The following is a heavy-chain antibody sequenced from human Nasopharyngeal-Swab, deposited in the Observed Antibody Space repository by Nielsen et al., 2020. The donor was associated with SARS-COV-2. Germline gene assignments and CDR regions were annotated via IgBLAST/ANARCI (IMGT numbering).Heavy chain of an antibody. D-gene: IGHD3-3*01. CDR2: ISSSSSYT. CDR1: GFTFSDYY. J-gene: IGHJ6*03. V-gene: IGHV3-11*06. CDR3: ARDVLSFWSGPFDYYYYMDV. Sequence: GSLRLSCAASGFTFSDYYMSWIRQAPGKGLEWVSYISSSSSYTNYADSVKGRFTISRDNAKNSLYLQMNSLRAEDTAVYYCARDVLSFWSGPFDYYYYMDVWGKGTTVTVSS.